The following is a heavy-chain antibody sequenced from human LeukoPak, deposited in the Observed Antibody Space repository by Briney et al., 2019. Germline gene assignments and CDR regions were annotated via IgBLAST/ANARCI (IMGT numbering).Heavy chain of an antibody. D-gene: IGHD6-13*01. V-gene: IGHV4-59*12. J-gene: IGHJ6*03. CDR1: GGSISSYY. CDR2: IYYSGST. Sequence: PETLSLTCTVSGGSISSYYWNWIRQPPGKGLEWIGYIYYSGSTNYNPSLKSRVTISVDTSKNQFSLKLSSVTAADTAVYYCARPRSSSRYVGYYYYYYMDVWGKGTTVTISS. CDR3: ARPRSSSRYVGYYYYYYMDV.